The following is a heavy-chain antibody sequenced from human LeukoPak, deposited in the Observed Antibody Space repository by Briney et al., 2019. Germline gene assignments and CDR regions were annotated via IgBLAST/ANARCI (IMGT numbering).Heavy chain of an antibody. CDR2: IYPGDSDT. J-gene: IGHJ4*02. CDR3: ARAAMYYYDSSGKGAVFDY. V-gene: IGHV5-51*01. D-gene: IGHD3-22*01. Sequence: GESLKISCKGSGYSFTSYWIGWVRQMPGKGLEWMGIIYPGDSDTRYSPSFQGQVTISDDKSISTAYLQWSSLKASDTAMYYCARAAMYYYDSSGKGAVFDYWGQGTLVTVSS. CDR1: GYSFTSYW.